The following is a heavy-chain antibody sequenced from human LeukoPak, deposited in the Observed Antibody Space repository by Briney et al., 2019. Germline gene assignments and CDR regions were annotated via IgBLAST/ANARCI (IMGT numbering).Heavy chain of an antibody. D-gene: IGHD6-13*01. V-gene: IGHV1-24*01. CDR3: ATGIAAAPPRGGYYYYGMDV. Sequence: ASVKVSCKVSGYTLTELSMHWVRQAPGKGLEWMGGFDPEDGETIYAQKFQGRVTMTEDTSTDTAYMELSSLRSEDTAVYYCATGIAAAPPRGGYYYYGMDVWGQGTTVTVSS. J-gene: IGHJ6*02. CDR2: FDPEDGET. CDR1: GYTLTELS.